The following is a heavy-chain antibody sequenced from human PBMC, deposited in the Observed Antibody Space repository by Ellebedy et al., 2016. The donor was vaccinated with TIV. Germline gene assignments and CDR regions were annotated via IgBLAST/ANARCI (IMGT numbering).Heavy chain of an antibody. J-gene: IGHJ4*02. CDR3: AKGTQWLGRTCFDY. CDR1: GFTFSNYA. D-gene: IGHD6-19*01. Sequence: GESLKISCAASGFTFSNYAMSWVRQAPGKGLEWVSAISGSGGNTYYADSVKGRFTISRDNSKNTLYLQMNSLRADDTAVYYCAKGTQWLGRTCFDYWGQGTLVTVSS. V-gene: IGHV3-23*01. CDR2: ISGSGGNT.